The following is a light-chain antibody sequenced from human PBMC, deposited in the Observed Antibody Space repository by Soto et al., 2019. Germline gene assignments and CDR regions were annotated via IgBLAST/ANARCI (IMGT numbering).Light chain of an antibody. CDR1: QSISSY. J-gene: IGKJ1*01. CDR3: QHYNSSPWT. V-gene: IGKV1-39*01. CDR2: AAS. Sequence: DIQMTQSPSSLSASVGDRVTITCRASQSISSYLNWYQQKPGKAPKLLIYAASSLQSGVPSRFSGSGSGTEFTLTISSLQPDDFATYYCQHYNSSPWTFGQGTKVDIK.